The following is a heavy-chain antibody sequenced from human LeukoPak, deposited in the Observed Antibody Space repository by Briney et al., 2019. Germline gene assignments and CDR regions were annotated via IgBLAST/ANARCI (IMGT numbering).Heavy chain of an antibody. CDR1: GFTFSSYW. Sequence: GGSLRLSCAASGFTFSSYWMHWVRQAPGKGLEWVSRINSDGSSTSYADSVKGRFTISRDNAKNSLYLQMNSLRAEDTAVYYCARATRGVGSNFDYWGQGTLVTVSS. V-gene: IGHV3-74*01. D-gene: IGHD1-26*01. CDR2: INSDGSST. CDR3: ARATRGVGSNFDY. J-gene: IGHJ4*02.